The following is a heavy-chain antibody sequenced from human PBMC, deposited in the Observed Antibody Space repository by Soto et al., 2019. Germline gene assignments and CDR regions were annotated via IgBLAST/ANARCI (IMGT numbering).Heavy chain of an antibody. D-gene: IGHD3-3*01. V-gene: IGHV3-30-3*01. Sequence: GPLRLARGVAEVTSSSYAMHWVRQAPGKGLEWVAVISYDGSNKYYADSVKGRFTISRDNSKNTLYLQMNSLRAEDTAVYYCARDSRRPYYDFWSGYSVDYWGQGTLVTVSS. CDR3: ARDSRRPYYDFWSGYSVDY. CDR2: ISYDGSNK. CDR1: EVTSSSYA. J-gene: IGHJ4*02.